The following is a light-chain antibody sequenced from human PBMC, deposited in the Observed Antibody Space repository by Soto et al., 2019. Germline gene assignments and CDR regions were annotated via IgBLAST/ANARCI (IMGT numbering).Light chain of an antibody. Sequence: QSVLTQPASVSGSPGQSITISCTGTGSDVGGYNYVSWYQQHPGEVPKLMIYEVSNRPSGVSNRFSGSKSGNTASLTISGLQADDEADYYYSSYTSSTTVIFGGGTKLTVL. CDR1: GSDVGGYNY. V-gene: IGLV2-14*01. J-gene: IGLJ2*01. CDR3: SSYTSSTTVI. CDR2: EVS.